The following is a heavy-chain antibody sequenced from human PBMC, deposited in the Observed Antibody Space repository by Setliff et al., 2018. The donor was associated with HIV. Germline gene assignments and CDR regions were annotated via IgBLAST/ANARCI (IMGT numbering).Heavy chain of an antibody. Sequence: SETLSLTCTVSGGSISRGGYYWGWIRQAPGKGLELIGNIYYFGSTSYNPSLGSRATISVDTSKNTVYLQVGSLRPDDTAMYYCARSRPYNSALDYWGQGTLVTVSS. CDR1: GGSISRGGYY. CDR3: ARSRPYNSALDY. J-gene: IGHJ4*02. D-gene: IGHD6-25*01. V-gene: IGHV4-39*01. CDR2: IYYFGST.